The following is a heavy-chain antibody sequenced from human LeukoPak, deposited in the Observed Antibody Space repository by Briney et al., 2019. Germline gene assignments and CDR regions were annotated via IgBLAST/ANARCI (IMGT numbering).Heavy chain of an antibody. V-gene: IGHV4-59*01. J-gene: IGHJ6*02. CDR2: IYYSGST. CDR3: ARYGNTDYYYYGMDV. D-gene: IGHD1-7*01. Sequence: SETLSLTCTVYGGSISIYYWSWIRQPPGKGLEWIGYIYYSGSTNYNPSLKSRVTISVDTSKNQFSLKLSSVTAADTAVYYCARYGNTDYYYYGMDVWGQGTTVTVSS. CDR1: GGSISIYY.